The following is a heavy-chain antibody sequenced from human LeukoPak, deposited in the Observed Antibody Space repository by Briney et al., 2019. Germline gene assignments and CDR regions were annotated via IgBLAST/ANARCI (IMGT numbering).Heavy chain of an antibody. V-gene: IGHV1-3*01. CDR3: ARDRGDYYGSGYFDY. CDR1: GYTFTSYA. D-gene: IGHD3-10*01. CDR2: INAGNGNT. Sequence: ASVKVSCKASGYTFTSYAMHWVRQAPGQRLEWMGWINAGNGNTKYSQKFRGRVTITRDTSASTAYMELSSLRSEDTAVYYCARDRGDYYGSGYFDYWGQGTLVTVSS. J-gene: IGHJ4*02.